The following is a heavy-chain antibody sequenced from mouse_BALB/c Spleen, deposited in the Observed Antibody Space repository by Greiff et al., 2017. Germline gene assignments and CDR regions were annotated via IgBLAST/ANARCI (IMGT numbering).Heavy chain of an antibody. CDR3: ARDRDYYGSRGFAY. D-gene: IGHD1-1*01. J-gene: IGHJ3*01. Sequence: VQLQESGPGLVSPSQSLSITCTVSGFSLTSYGVHWVRQPPGKGLEWLGVIWAGGSTNYNSALMSRLSISKDNSKSQVFLKMNSLQTDDTAMYYCARDRDYYGSRGFAYWGQGTLVTVSA. CDR1: GFSLTSYG. CDR2: IWAGGST. V-gene: IGHV2-9*02.